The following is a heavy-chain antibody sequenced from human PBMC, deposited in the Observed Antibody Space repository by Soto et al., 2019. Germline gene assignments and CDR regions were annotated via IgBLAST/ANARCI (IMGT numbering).Heavy chain of an antibody. CDR3: ARRRDYGDYGRGDAFDI. D-gene: IGHD4-17*01. CDR2: IYYSGST. V-gene: IGHV4-59*08. CDR1: GGSISSYY. Sequence: QVQLQESGPGLVKPSETLSLTCTVSGGSISSYYWSWIRQPPGKGLEWIGYIYYSGSTNYNPSLKSRVTRAVDTSKNQVSLKLSAVTAADTAVYDCARRRDYGDYGRGDAFDIWGQGTMVTVSS. J-gene: IGHJ3*02.